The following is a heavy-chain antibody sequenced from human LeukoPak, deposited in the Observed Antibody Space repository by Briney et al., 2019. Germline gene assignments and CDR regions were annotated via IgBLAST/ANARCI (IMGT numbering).Heavy chain of an antibody. CDR3: ATDGPGRDLYFSY. CDR2: IRYDGSTQ. CDR1: GFTFRTYG. D-gene: IGHD3-10*01. V-gene: IGHV3-30*02. Sequence: GGSLRLSCAASGFTFRTYGLHWVRQPPDKGLEWVTFIRYDGSTQYYADSVKGRFTISRDNSKNTLYLQMNSLRVEDTAVYYCATDGPGRDLYFSYWGQGALVTVSS. J-gene: IGHJ4*02.